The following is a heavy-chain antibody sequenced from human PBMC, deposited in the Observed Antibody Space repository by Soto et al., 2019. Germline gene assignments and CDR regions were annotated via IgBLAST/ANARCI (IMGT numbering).Heavy chain of an antibody. Sequence: QVQLQESGPGLVKPSQTLSLTCTVSGGSISSGDYYWSWIRQPPGKGLEWIGYIYYSGSTYYNPSLTSRVTISVDTSMNQFSLKLSSVTAADTAVYYCARVGGFGATTIDYWGQGTLVTVSS. CDR1: GGSISSGDYY. CDR2: IYYSGST. CDR3: ARVGGFGATTIDY. D-gene: IGHD3-10*01. V-gene: IGHV4-30-4*01. J-gene: IGHJ4*02.